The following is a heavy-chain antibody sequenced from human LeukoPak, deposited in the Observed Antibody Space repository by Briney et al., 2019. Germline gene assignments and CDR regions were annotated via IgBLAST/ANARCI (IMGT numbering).Heavy chain of an antibody. J-gene: IGHJ4*02. CDR2: LSGSGGSP. V-gene: IGHV3-23*01. D-gene: IGHD2-2*01. CDR3: AREGNECSSTSCQGGYFDY. CDR1: GFTFSSYA. Sequence: GGSLRLSCAASGFTFSSYAMNWVRQAPGKGLEWVSVLSGSGGSPYYADSVKGRFTISRHNSKNTLYLQMNSLRAEDTAVYYCAREGNECSSTSCQGGYFDYWGQGTLVTVSS.